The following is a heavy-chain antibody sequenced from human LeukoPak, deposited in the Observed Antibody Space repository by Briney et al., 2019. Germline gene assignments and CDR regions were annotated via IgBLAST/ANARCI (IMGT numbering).Heavy chain of an antibody. D-gene: IGHD5-18*01. CDR3: AKASRGIQLWFEVYFDY. J-gene: IGHJ4*02. CDR2: IWYDGSKK. Sequence: GRSLRLSCAASGFSFSSYGMHWVRQAPGKGLEWVAVIWYDGSKKYYADSVKGRFIISRDNSKNTLYLQMNSLRAEDTAVYYCAKASRGIQLWFEVYFDYWGQGTLVTVSS. CDR1: GFSFSSYG. V-gene: IGHV3-33*06.